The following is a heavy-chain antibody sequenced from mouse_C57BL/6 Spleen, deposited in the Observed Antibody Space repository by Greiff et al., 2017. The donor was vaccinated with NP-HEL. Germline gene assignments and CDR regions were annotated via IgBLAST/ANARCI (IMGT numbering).Heavy chain of an antibody. J-gene: IGHJ2*01. CDR2: IYPGSGST. CDR1: GYTFTSYW. V-gene: IGHV1-55*01. Sequence: QVQLQQPGAELVKPGASVKMSCKASGYTFTSYWITWVKQRPGQGLEWIGDIYPGSGSTNYNEKFKSKATLTVDTSSSTAYMQLSSLTSEDSAVYYCRGNYCGSSSSFFDYWGQGTTLTVSS. D-gene: IGHD1-1*01. CDR3: RGNYCGSSSSFFDY.